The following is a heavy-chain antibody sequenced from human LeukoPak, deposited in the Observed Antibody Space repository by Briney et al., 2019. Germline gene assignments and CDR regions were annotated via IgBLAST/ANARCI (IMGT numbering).Heavy chain of an antibody. CDR1: GXTFSSYA. CDR2: ISGSGGST. Sequence: PGGSLRLSCAASGXTFSSYAMSWVRQAPGKGLEWVSAISGSGGSTYYADSVKGRFTISRDNSKNTLYLQMNSLRAEDTAVYYCAKGGQGNGDPRGGDFQHWGQGTLVTVSS. D-gene: IGHD4-17*01. J-gene: IGHJ1*01. V-gene: IGHV3-23*01. CDR3: AKGGQGNGDPRGGDFQH.